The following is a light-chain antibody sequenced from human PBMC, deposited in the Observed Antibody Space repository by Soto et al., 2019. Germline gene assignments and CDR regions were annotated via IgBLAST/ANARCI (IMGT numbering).Light chain of an antibody. V-gene: IGKV3D-15*01. J-gene: IGKJ1*01. CDR1: QSIRSD. CDR3: QQYDNWWT. Sequence: EKVMTQSPATMSVSPGGRATLSFRASQSIRSDLAWYQQKRGQAPRLLIYGASSRATGIPDRFSGSGSGTDFTLTISSLQSEDFAVYYCQQYDNWWTFGQGTKVDI. CDR2: GAS.